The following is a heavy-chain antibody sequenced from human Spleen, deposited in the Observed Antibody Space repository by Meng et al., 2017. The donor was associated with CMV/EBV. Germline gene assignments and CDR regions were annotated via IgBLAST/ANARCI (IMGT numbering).Heavy chain of an antibody. D-gene: IGHD5-18*01. CDR1: AYSISRGHY. J-gene: IGHJ4*02. V-gene: IGHV4-38-2*02. Sequence: SETLSLTCNASAYSISRGHYWGWIRQSPGEGLEWIGSAYHTGQTYYNPSLKTRLTISVDTSKNQFSLKLTSVTAADTAVYYCARERPGRGYTYGFLDSWGQGILVTVSS. CDR3: ARERPGRGYTYGFLDS. CDR2: AYHTGQT.